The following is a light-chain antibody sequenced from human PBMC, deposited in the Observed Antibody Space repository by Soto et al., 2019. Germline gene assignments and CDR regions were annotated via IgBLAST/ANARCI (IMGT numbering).Light chain of an antibody. CDR1: QSLLYRDGKTF. V-gene: IGKV2-30*01. CDR2: YVS. Sequence: DVVMTQSPLSLPVTLGQPASISCRSSQSLLYRDGKTFLSWFRQRPGQSPRRLIYYVSNRDSGVPDRFSGSGSGTDFTLKISRVGAEDVGIYYCMQGTHWPPTFGQGTKVDIK. CDR3: MQGTHWPPT. J-gene: IGKJ1*01.